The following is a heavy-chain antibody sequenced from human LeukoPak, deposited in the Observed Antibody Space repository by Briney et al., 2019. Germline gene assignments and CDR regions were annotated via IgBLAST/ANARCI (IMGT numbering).Heavy chain of an antibody. J-gene: IGHJ4*02. Sequence: GGPLRLSCAASGFTFSDYVMSWVRQAPGKGLEWVSGISGSGGSIYYADSVKGRFTISRDSSKNTLNLQMSSPRAEDTAVYYCAKHGDTAMWLDYWGQGTLVTVSS. CDR3: AKHGDTAMWLDY. CDR1: GFTFSDYV. D-gene: IGHD5-18*01. CDR2: ISGSGGSI. V-gene: IGHV3-23*01.